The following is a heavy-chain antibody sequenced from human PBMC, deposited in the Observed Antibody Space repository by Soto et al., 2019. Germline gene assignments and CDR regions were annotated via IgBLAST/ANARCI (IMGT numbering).Heavy chain of an antibody. J-gene: IGHJ6*03. CDR3: ARHATYCTNGVCYTDYYYYYMDV. V-gene: IGHV4-59*08. Sequence: SETLSLTCTVSGGSISSYYWSWIRQPPGKGLEWIGYIYYSGSTNYNPSLKSRVTISVDTSKNQFSLKLSPVTAADTAVYYCARHATYCTNGVCYTDYYYYYMDVWGKGTTVTVSS. CDR1: GGSISSYY. D-gene: IGHD2-8*01. CDR2: IYYSGST.